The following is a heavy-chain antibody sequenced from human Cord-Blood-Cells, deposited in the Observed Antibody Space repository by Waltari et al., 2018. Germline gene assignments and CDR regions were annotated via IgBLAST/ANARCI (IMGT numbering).Heavy chain of an antibody. V-gene: IGHV1-2*04. Sequence: QVQLVQPGAEVKKPGASVKVSCKASGYTFTGYYMHWVRQAPGQGLEWMGWTNPNSVGTNYAHKFQGWVTMTRDTSISTADMELSRLTSDDTAVYYCARAYSSSWYKVNWFDPWGQGTLVTVSS. CDR2: TNPNSVGT. CDR1: GYTFTGYY. D-gene: IGHD6-13*01. CDR3: ARAYSSSWYKVNWFDP. J-gene: IGHJ5*02.